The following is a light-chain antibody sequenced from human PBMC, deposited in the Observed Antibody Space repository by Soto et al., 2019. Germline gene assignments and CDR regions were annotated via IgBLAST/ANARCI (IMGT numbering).Light chain of an antibody. V-gene: IGLV2-11*01. Sequence: SVLTQPPSVSGSPGQSVTISCTGTSSDVGRYNYVSWYQQRPGKAPKLIIYDVTKRPSGVPERFSGSKSGNTASLTISGLQADDEADYCCCAHTGTAILFGGGTKLTVL. J-gene: IGLJ2*01. CDR2: DVT. CDR1: SSDVGRYNY. CDR3: CAHTGTAIL.